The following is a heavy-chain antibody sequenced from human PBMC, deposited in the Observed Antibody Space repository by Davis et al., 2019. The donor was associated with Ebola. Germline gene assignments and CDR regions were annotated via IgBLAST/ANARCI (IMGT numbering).Heavy chain of an antibody. D-gene: IGHD4-11*01. CDR2: ISSSSSYI. CDR3: ARDLRLEGAFDI. CDR1: GFTFSSYS. Sequence: GGSLRLSCAASGFTFSSYSMNWVRQAPGKGLEWVSSISSSSSYIYYADSVKGRFTISRDNAKNSLYLQMNSLRAEDTAVYYCARDLRLEGAFDIWGQGTMVTVSS. V-gene: IGHV3-21*01. J-gene: IGHJ3*02.